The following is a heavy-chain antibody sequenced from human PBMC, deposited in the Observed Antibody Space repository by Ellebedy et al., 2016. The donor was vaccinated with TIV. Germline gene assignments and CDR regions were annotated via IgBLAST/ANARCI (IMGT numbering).Heavy chain of an antibody. CDR2: LYGDDRA. J-gene: IGHJ4*02. D-gene: IGHD2/OR15-2a*01. Sequence: PGGSLRLSCAVSGSSVNTDYMSWVRQAPGKGPEWVSILYGDDRAFYSDAVEGRFFISRDNSRTMLYLQMNSLGVEDTAVYFCARDVRPNIGNFWGQGTLVTVSS. CDR3: ARDVRPNIGNF. CDR1: GSSVNTDY. V-gene: IGHV3-66*01.